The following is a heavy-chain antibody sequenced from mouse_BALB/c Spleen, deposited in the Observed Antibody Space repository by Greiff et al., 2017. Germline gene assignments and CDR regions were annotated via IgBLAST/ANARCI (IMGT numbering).Heavy chain of an antibody. CDR1: GYTFTSYW. D-gene: IGHD1-1*01. J-gene: IGHJ4*01. CDR2: IYPGSGST. CDR3: TRSGDYYGSSYVYYYAMDY. V-gene: IGHV1S22*01. Sequence: LQQPGSELVRPGASVKLSCKASGYTFTSYWMHWVKQRHGQGLEWIGNIYPGSGSTNYDEKFKSKGTLTVDTSSSTAYMHLSSLTSEDSAVYYCTRSGDYYGSSYVYYYAMDYWGQGTSVTVSS.